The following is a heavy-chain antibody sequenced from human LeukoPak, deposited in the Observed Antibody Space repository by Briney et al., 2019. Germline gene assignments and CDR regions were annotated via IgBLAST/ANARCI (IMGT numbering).Heavy chain of an antibody. D-gene: IGHD5-18*01. CDR2: INWNGGST. CDR3: ARVRDSYGYDSAFDI. V-gene: IGHV3-20*04. CDR1: GFTFDDYG. Sequence: GGSLRLSCAASGFTFDDYGMSWVRQAPGKGLEWVSGINWNGGSTGYADSVKGRFTISRDNAKNSLYLQMNSLRAEDTALYYCARVRDSYGYDSAFDIWGQGTMVTVSS. J-gene: IGHJ3*02.